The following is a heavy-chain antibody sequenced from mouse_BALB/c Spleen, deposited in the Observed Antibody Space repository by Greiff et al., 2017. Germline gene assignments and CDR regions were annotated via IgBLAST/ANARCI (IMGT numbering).Heavy chain of an antibody. J-gene: IGHJ2*01. CDR2: ISSGSSTI. Sequence: EVKVVESGGGLVQPGGSRKLSCAASGFTFSSFGMHWVRQAPEKGLEWVAYISSGSSTIYYADTVKGRSANSRDNPKNTLFLQMTSLRSADTSVYYCERGDYFDYWGQGTTLTVSS. V-gene: IGHV5-17*02. CDR1: GFTFSSFG. CDR3: ERGDYFDY.